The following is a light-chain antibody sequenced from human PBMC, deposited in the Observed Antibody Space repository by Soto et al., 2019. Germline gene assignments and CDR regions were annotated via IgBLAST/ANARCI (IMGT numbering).Light chain of an antibody. CDR3: AAWDDSLSGHYV. Sequence: QSVLTQPPSASGTPGQRVTISCSGSSSNIGSNYVYWYQQLPGTAPNLLIYSNNQQPSGVPVRFSGSKSGTSASLSISVLRSEDEDDYYCAAWDDSLSGHYVFGTGTQLTVL. CDR1: SSNIGSNY. J-gene: IGLJ1*01. CDR2: SNN. V-gene: IGLV1-47*02.